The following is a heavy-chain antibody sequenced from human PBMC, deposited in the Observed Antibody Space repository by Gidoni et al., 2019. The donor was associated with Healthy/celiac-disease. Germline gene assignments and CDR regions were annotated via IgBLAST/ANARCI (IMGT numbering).Heavy chain of an antibody. J-gene: IGHJ4*02. D-gene: IGHD3-10*01. CDR1: GGSISSSSYY. V-gene: IGHV4-39*01. CDR3: ARGSGPKSGSGLPYYFDY. Sequence: QLQLQESGPGLVKPSETLSLTCTVSGGSISSSSYYWGWIRQPPGKGLEWIGSIYYSGSTYYNPSLKSRVTISVDTSKNQFSLKLSSVTAADTAVYYCARGSGPKSGSGLPYYFDYWGQGTLVTVSS. CDR2: IYYSGST.